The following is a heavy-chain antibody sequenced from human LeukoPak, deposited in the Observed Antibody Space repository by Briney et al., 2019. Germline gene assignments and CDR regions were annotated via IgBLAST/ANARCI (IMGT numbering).Heavy chain of an antibody. CDR1: GYTFTGYY. D-gene: IGHD2-2*01. V-gene: IGHV1-2*02. J-gene: IGHJ3*02. Sequence: ASVNVSCKASGYTFTGYYMHWVRQAPGQGLEWMGWINPNSGGTNYAQKFQGRVTMTRDTSISTAYMELSRLRSDDTAVYYCARDLPAAISHDAFDIWGQGTMVTVSS. CDR3: ARDLPAAISHDAFDI. CDR2: INPNSGGT.